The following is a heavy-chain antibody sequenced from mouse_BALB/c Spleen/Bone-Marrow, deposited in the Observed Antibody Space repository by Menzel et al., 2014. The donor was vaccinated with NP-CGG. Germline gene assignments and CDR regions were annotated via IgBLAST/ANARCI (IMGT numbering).Heavy chain of an antibody. D-gene: IGHD1-1*01. V-gene: IGHV5-17*02. Sequence: DVMLVKSGGGLVQPGGSRKLSCAASGFTFSSFGMHWVRQAPEKGLEWVAYISSGSSTIYYADTVKGRFTISRDNPKNTLFLQMTSLRSEDTAMYYCARRGSNHWYFDVWGAGTTVTVSS. CDR3: ARRGSNHWYFDV. CDR1: GFTFSSFG. J-gene: IGHJ1*01. CDR2: ISSGSSTI.